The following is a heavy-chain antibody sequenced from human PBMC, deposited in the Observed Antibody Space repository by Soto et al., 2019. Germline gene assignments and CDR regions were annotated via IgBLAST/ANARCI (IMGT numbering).Heavy chain of an antibody. Sequence: QVQLQESGPGLVEPSETLSLNCAVSGASVSSGNWWSWVRQPPGKGLEWIGEIVHTGSTTYNPSLKSRVTISMDRSRNQLSLKLTSVTATDTAIYYCARNGAYSMDSWGRGTLVTVSS. CDR2: IVHTGST. V-gene: IGHV4-4*02. D-gene: IGHD5-12*01. CDR3: ARNGAYSMDS. J-gene: IGHJ4*02. CDR1: GASVSSGNW.